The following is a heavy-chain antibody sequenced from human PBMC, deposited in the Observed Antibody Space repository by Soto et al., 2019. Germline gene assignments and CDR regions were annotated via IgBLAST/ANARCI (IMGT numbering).Heavy chain of an antibody. V-gene: IGHV3-23*01. CDR3: AKVQISPYDILTGYHYKYFQH. J-gene: IGHJ1*01. D-gene: IGHD3-9*01. CDR1: GFTFSSYA. Sequence: GGSLRLSCAASGFTFSSYAMSWVRQAPGKGLEWVSAISGSGGSTYYADSVKGRFTISRGNSKNTLYLQMNSLRAEDTAVYYCAKVQISPYDILTGYHYKYFQHWGQGTLVTVSS. CDR2: ISGSGGST.